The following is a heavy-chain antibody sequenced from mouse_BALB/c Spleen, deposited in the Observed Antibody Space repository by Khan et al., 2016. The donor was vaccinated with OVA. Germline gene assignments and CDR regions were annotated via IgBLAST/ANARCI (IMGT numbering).Heavy chain of an antibody. CDR2: IDPANGNT. Sequence: EVQLVESGAELVKPGASVKLSCTASGFNIKDTYMHWVKQRPEQGLEWIGRIDPANGNTKYDPKFQGKATITADTSSNTAYLQLSSLTSEDTAVYYCAREGTYFWYFDVWGAGTTVTVSS. J-gene: IGHJ1*01. CDR3: AREGTYFWYFDV. CDR1: GFNIKDTY. V-gene: IGHV14-3*02. D-gene: IGHD2-10*01.